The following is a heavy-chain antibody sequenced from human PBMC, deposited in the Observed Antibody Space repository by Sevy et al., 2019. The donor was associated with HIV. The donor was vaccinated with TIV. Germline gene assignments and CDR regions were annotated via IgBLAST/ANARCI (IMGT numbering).Heavy chain of an antibody. CDR3: ARDSDGSGDYYLDYFDY. CDR2: IRTSNRET. J-gene: IGHJ4*01. CDR1: GCIFTNYP. V-gene: IGHV1-18*01. Sequence: ASVKVSCKASGCIFTNYPICWVRQAPGQGLEWMGCIRTSNRETKYTLKLQGRAIMTTDTSTSTVYMDLRNLRSDDTAVYYCARDSDGSGDYYLDYFDYWGHGTLVTVSS. D-gene: IGHD3-22*01.